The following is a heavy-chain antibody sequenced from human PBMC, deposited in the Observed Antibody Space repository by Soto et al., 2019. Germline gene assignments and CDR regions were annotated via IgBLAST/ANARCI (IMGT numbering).Heavy chain of an antibody. CDR3: ARGRTDSSGYYYDY. CDR1: GGSISSGGYS. Sequence: PSKTLSLTCAVSGGSISSGGYSWSWIRQPPGKGLEWIGYIYHSGSTYYNPSLKSRVTISVDRSKNQFSLKLSSVTAADTAVYYCARGRTDSSGYYYDYWGQGTLVTVSS. J-gene: IGHJ4*02. CDR2: IYHSGST. D-gene: IGHD3-22*01. V-gene: IGHV4-30-2*01.